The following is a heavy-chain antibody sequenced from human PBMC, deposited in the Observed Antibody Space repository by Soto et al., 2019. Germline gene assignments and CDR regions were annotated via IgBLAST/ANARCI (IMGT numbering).Heavy chain of an antibody. J-gene: IGHJ2*01. CDR3: ARDLTTVTDWYFDL. CDR1: GFTFSSYG. V-gene: IGHV3-33*01. Sequence: QVQLVESGGGVVQPGRSLRLSCAASGFTFSSYGMHWVRQAPGKGLEWVAVIWYDGSNKYYADSVKGRFTISRDNSMNTLYLKLTRLRAEDTAVYYCARDLTTVTDWYFDLWGRGTLVTVSS. D-gene: IGHD4-17*01. CDR2: IWYDGSNK.